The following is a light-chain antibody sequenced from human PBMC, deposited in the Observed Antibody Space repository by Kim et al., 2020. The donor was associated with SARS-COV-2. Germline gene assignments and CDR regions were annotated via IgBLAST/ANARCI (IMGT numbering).Light chain of an antibody. Sequence: QLVLTQPPSVSGAPGQRVTISCSGSSSNIGAGYVVHWYQHLPGTAPKLLIFINNNRPSGVPDRFSGSKSGTSASLAITGLQTEDEADYYCQSYDRLSGWVFGGGTQLTVL. J-gene: IGLJ3*02. V-gene: IGLV1-40*01. CDR2: INN. CDR1: SSNIGAGYV. CDR3: QSYDRLSGWV.